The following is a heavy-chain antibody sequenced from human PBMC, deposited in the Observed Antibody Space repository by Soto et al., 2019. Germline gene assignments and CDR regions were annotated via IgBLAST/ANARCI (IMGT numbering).Heavy chain of an antibody. CDR3: AKTITSTSGDSNGRGGLIDY. D-gene: IGHD3-10*01. J-gene: IGHJ4*02. CDR1: GFSFSAFG. CDR2: ISFDGSKE. Sequence: QVQLVESGGGVVQPGRSLRLSCAASGFSFSAFGMHWVRQAPGKGLEWVAVISFDGSKEYYADPVKGRFTISRDNSKNTLYLQMNSLRAEDTAVYYCAKTITSTSGDSNGRGGLIDYWSQGTLVTVSS. V-gene: IGHV3-30*18.